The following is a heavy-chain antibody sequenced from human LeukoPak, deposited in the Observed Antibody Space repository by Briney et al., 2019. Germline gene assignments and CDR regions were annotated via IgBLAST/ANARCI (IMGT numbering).Heavy chain of an antibody. CDR1: GFTFSSYS. CDR2: ISSSSSYI. J-gene: IGHJ3*02. V-gene: IGHV3-21*01. CDR3: ARASGWYDLPGAFDI. Sequence: GGSLRLSCAASGFTFSSYSMNWVRQAPGKGLEWVSSISSSSSYIYYADSVKGRFTISRDNAKNSLYLQMNSLRAEDTAVYYCARASGWYDLPGAFDIWGQGTMVTVSS. D-gene: IGHD6-19*01.